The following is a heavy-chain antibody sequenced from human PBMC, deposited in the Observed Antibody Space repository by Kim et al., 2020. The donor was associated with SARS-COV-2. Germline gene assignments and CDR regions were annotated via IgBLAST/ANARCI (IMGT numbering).Heavy chain of an antibody. CDR3: ARARYSGSQAL. D-gene: IGHD1-26*01. Sequence: TNYADSVKGRFTISRDNAKNSLYLQMNSLRAEDTAVYYCARARYSGSQALWGQGTLVTVSS. V-gene: IGHV3-11*05. J-gene: IGHJ4*02. CDR2: T.